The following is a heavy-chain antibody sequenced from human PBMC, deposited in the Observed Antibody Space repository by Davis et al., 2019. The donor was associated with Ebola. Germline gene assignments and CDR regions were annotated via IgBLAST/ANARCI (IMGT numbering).Heavy chain of an antibody. Sequence: PGGSLRLSCAASGFTLNSYGMNWVRQAPGKGLEWVSSISSSSSYIYYADSVKGRFTISRDNSKNTLYLQLSSLSAEDTAMYYCARGETDFDYWGQGTLVTVSS. J-gene: IGHJ4*02. V-gene: IGHV3-21*04. CDR1: GFTLNSYG. CDR2: ISSSSSYI. CDR3: ARGETDFDY.